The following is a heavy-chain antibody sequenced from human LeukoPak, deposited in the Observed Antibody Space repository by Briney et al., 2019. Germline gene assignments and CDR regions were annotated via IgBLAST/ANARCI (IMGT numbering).Heavy chain of an antibody. CDR1: GGTFSSYA. CDR2: IIPIFGTA. D-gene: IGHD5-18*01. J-gene: IGHJ4*02. Sequence: SVKVSCKASGGTFSSYAISWVRQAPGQGLEWMGGIIPIFGTANYAQKFQGRVTITADESTSTAYMELSSLRSEDTAVYYCARDPDPRYSYGSTIGYWGQGTLVTVSS. CDR3: ARDPDPRYSYGSTIGY. V-gene: IGHV1-69*13.